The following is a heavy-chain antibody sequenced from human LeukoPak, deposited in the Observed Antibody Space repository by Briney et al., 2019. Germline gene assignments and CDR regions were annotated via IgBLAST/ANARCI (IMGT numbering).Heavy chain of an antibody. Sequence: SETLSLTCTVSGGSISSYYWSRIRQPAGKGLEWIGRIYTSGSTNYNPSLKSRVTMSVDTSKNQFSLKLSSVTAADTAVYYCARSSGGIAAAGSPFDYWGQGTLVTVSS. CDR1: GGSISSYY. D-gene: IGHD6-13*01. CDR2: IYTSGST. CDR3: ARSSGGIAAAGSPFDY. J-gene: IGHJ4*02. V-gene: IGHV4-4*07.